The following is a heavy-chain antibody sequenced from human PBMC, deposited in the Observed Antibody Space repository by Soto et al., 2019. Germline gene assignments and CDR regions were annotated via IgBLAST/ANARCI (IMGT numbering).Heavy chain of an antibody. V-gene: IGHV1-69*18. CDR3: ARERLRTRGIAV. D-gene: IGHD2-21*01. Sequence: QVQAVQSVAEVKKPGSSVKVSCKASGGTFSSSVISWMLQAPGHGLECMGRIIPISGTADYAQKFQGRVAISADESTSTAYVELRSLRSEDTAVYYCARERLRTRGIAVWGQGATISVS. CDR2: IIPISGTA. J-gene: IGHJ6*01. CDR1: GGTFSSSV.